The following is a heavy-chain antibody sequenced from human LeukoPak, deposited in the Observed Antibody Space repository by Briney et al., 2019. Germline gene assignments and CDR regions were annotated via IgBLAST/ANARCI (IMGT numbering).Heavy chain of an antibody. Sequence: GGSLRLSCAASGFTFSSYAMSWVRQAPGKGLGWVSAISGSGGSTYYADSVKGRFTISRDNSKNTLYLQMNSLRAEGTAVYYCAKKRYDILTGPNYWGQGTLVTVSS. D-gene: IGHD3-9*01. CDR1: GFTFSSYA. CDR2: ISGSGGST. J-gene: IGHJ4*02. CDR3: AKKRYDILTGPNY. V-gene: IGHV3-23*01.